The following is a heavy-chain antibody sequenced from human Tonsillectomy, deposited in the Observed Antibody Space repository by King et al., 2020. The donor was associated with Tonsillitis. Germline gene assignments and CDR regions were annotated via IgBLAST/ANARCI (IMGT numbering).Heavy chain of an antibody. V-gene: IGHV1-69*12. Sequence: QLVQSGAEVKKPGSSVKVSCKASGGTFSSYAISWGRQAPGQGLEWMGGIIPIFGTANYAQKFQGRVTITADESTSTAYMELSSLRSEDTAVYYCARIELEMAVSHLGAFDIWGQGTMVTVSS. J-gene: IGHJ3*02. CDR2: IIPIFGTA. CDR3: ARIELEMAVSHLGAFDI. CDR1: GGTFSSYA. D-gene: IGHD5-24*01.